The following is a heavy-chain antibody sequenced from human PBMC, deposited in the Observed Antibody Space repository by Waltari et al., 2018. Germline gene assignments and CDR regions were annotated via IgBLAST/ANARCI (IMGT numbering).Heavy chain of an antibody. J-gene: IGHJ4*02. Sequence: VQLVEYGGGLIQHGGSLRLSSAASGFSSSSTYMSWVRQAPGKGVEWVSGIYTSGSTDYADSVKGRFTIPRDDSKNTLFLQMNNLRAEDTAVYYCARDRKYYSSGWSVIFDYWGQGTLVTVSS. CDR3: ARDRKYYSSGWSVIFDY. CDR1: GFSSSSTY. D-gene: IGHD6-19*01. CDR2: IYTSGST. V-gene: IGHV3-53*01.